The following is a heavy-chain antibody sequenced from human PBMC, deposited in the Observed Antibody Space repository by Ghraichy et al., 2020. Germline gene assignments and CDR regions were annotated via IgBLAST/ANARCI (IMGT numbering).Heavy chain of an antibody. D-gene: IGHD2-15*01. CDR1: GGTFSRYA. Sequence: SVKVSYKASGGTFSRYAISWVRQAPGQGLEWMGGIIPIFDTTNYAQKFQGRVTITADESTSTAYMELSSLRSEDTAVYYCARDRTVEIVVVVAANYAMDLWGQGTSFCVS. J-gene: IGHJ6*02. V-gene: IGHV1-69*13. CDR3: ARDRTVEIVVVVAANYAMDL. CDR2: IIPIFDTT.